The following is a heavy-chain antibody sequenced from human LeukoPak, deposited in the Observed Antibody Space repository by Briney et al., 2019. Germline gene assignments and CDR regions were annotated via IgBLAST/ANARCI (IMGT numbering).Heavy chain of an antibody. V-gene: IGHV1-18*01. CDR2: ISPYNGNT. D-gene: IGHD2-21*02. Sequence: ASVKVSCKASGYTFVSYGINWVRQAPGQGLEWMGWISPYNGNTVYAQNLQGGVTMTTDSSTSTAYMELRSLRSDDTAVYYCARGVVVVTAIPFDYWGQGTLVTVSS. CDR3: ARGVVVVTAIPFDY. J-gene: IGHJ4*02. CDR1: GYTFVSYG.